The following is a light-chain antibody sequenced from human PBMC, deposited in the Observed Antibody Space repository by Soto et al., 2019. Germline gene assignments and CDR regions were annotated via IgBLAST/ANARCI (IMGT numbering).Light chain of an antibody. V-gene: IGLV2-14*03. Sequence: QAVLTQPASVCGSPGQSMTISCTGTSSDVGAYDFVSWYQQHPDKAPKLMIYEVRNRPSGVSNRFSGSKSVNTATLTISGLQAEDEADYYCSSYTTSSTRVFGTGTKVTVL. CDR2: EVR. J-gene: IGLJ1*01. CDR3: SSYTTSSTRV. CDR1: SSDVGAYDF.